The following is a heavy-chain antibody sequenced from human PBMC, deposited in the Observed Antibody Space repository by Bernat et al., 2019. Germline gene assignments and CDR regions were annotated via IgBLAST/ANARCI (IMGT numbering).Heavy chain of an antibody. Sequence: QVQLVESGGGVVQPGRSLRLSCAASGFTFSSYAMHWVRQAPGKGLEWVAVISYDGSNKYYADSVKGRFTISRDNSKNTLYLQMNRLRAEDTAVYYCVRDGLQCSSTSCSRVYYYYYMDVWGRGTTVTVSS. D-gene: IGHD2-2*01. J-gene: IGHJ6*03. CDR1: GFTFSSYA. CDR3: VRDGLQCSSTSCSRVYYYYYMDV. V-gene: IGHV3-30*01. CDR2: ISYDGSNK.